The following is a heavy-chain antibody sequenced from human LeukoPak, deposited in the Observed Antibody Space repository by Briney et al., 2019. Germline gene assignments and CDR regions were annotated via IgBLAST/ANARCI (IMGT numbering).Heavy chain of an antibody. V-gene: IGHV1-2*02. CDR1: GYTFTGYY. Sequence: GASVKVSCKASGYTFTGYYMHWVRQAPGQGLEWMGWINPNSGGTNYAQKFQGRVTMTRDTSISTAYMELSRLRSDETAVYYCARFSTTREQLRAFDIWGQGTMVTVSS. CDR2: INPNSGGT. D-gene: IGHD1-26*01. CDR3: ARFSTTREQLRAFDI. J-gene: IGHJ3*02.